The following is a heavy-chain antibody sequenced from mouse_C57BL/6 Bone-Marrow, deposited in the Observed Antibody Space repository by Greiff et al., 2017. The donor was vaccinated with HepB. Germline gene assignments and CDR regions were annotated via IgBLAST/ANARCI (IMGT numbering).Heavy chain of an antibody. J-gene: IGHJ2*01. CDR3: ARRTTSRGYYFDY. V-gene: IGHV1-61*01. Sequence: QVQLQQPGAELVRPGSSVKLSCKASGYTFTSYWMDWVKQRPGQGLEWIGNIYPSDSETHYNQKFKDKATLTVDKSSSTAYMQLSSLTSEDSAVYFCARRTTSRGYYFDYWGHGATLTVSS. CDR1: GYTFTSYW. D-gene: IGHD2-13*01. CDR2: IYPSDSET.